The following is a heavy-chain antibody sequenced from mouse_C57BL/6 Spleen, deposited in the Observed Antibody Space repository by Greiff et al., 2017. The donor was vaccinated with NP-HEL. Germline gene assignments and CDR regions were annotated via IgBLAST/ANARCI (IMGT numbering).Heavy chain of an antibody. J-gene: IGHJ2*01. CDR3: ARRRELYHFDY. CDR2: IYPSDSET. V-gene: IGHV1-61*01. CDR1: GYTFTSYW. D-gene: IGHD2-1*01. Sequence: QVQLQQPGAELVRPGSSVKLSCKASGYTFTSYWMDWVKQRPGQGLEWIGNIYPSDSETHYNQKFKDKATLTVDKSSSTAYMQLSSLTSEDSAVYYCARRRELYHFDYWGQGTTLTVSS.